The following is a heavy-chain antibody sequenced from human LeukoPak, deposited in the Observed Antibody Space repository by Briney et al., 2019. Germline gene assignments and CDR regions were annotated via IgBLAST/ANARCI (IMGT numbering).Heavy chain of an antibody. CDR1: GYTFTDYY. CDR2: ISAYNGNT. D-gene: IGHD3-10*01. V-gene: IGHV1-18*04. CDR3: ARDRDPITMVRGVAPHDY. J-gene: IGHJ4*02. Sequence: ASVKVSCKASGYTFTDYYMHWIRQAPGQGLEWMGWISAYNGNTNYAQKLQGRVTMTTDTSTSTAYMELRSLRSDDTAVYYCARDRDPITMVRGVAPHDYWGQGTLVTVSS.